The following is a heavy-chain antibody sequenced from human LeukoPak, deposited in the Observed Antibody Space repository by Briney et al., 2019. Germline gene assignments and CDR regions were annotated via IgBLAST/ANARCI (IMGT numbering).Heavy chain of an antibody. CDR2: INPNSGGT. V-gene: IGHV1-2*02. CDR1: GYTFTGYY. CDR3: ARLAGYLGSGSNPDFDY. D-gene: IGHD3-10*01. J-gene: IGHJ4*02. Sequence: ASVKVSCKASGYTFTGYYMHWVRQAPGQGLEWMGWINPNSGGTNYAQKFQGRVTMTRDTSISTAYMELSRLRSDDTAVYYCARLAGYLGSGSNPDFDYWGQGTLVTVSS.